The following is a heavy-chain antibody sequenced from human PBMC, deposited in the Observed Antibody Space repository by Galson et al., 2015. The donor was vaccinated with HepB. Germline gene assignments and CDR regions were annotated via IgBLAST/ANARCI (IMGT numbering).Heavy chain of an antibody. V-gene: IGHV3-33*01. CDR3: ARDEVRLAGTAAAFDY. CDR1: GFTFNYFG. CDR2: IWDDESIT. J-gene: IGHJ4*02. Sequence: SLRLSCAASGFTFNYFGMHWVRQAPGKGLEWVAVIWDDESITYYLDSVKGRFTISRDNSKNTLYLQMNILRAEEMAVDYCARDEVRLAGTAAAFDYWGQGTLVTVSS. D-gene: IGHD1-7*01.